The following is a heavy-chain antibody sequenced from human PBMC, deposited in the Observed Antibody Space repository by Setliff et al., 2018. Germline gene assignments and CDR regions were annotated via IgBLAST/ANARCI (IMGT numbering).Heavy chain of an antibody. CDR2: ISWDGTKT. D-gene: IGHD3-22*01. CDR1: GYTFSSYA. J-gene: IGHJ4*02. V-gene: IGHV3-30*18. CDR3: AKVLDTTGYYYFDF. Sequence: PGGSLILSCVASGYTFSSYAIHWVRQAPGKGLEWVALISWDGTKTSYADSVRGRFTISRDGSKSTLYLDMSSLRSEDTAVYYCAKVLDTTGYYYFDFWGQGTLVTVSS.